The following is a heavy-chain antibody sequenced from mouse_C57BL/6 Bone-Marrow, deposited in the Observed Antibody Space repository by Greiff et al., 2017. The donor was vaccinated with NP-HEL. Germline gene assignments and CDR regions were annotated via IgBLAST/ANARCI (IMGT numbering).Heavy chain of an antibody. CDR3: ARPYDGYSSGFAY. Sequence: EVKLMESGGGLVQPGGSLKLSCAASGFTFSDYYMYWVRQTPEKRLEWVAYISNGGGSTYYPDPVKGRFTISRDNAKNTLYLQMSRLKSEDTAMYYCARPYDGYSSGFAYWGQGTLVTVSA. J-gene: IGHJ3*01. CDR2: ISNGGGST. CDR1: GFTFSDYY. D-gene: IGHD2-3*01. V-gene: IGHV5-12*01.